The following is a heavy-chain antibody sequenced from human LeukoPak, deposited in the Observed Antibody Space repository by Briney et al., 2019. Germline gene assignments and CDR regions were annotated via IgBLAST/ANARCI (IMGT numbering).Heavy chain of an antibody. J-gene: IGHJ3*02. Sequence: SETLSLTCTVSGGSISSYYWSWIRQPAGKGLEWIGRIYTSGSTNYNPSLKSRVTMSVDTSKNQFSLKLSSVTAADTAVYYCARAYTWGYCGGDCSGPDAFDIWGQGTMVTVSS. D-gene: IGHD2-21*02. V-gene: IGHV4-4*07. CDR3: ARAYTWGYCGGDCSGPDAFDI. CDR2: IYTSGST. CDR1: GGSISSYY.